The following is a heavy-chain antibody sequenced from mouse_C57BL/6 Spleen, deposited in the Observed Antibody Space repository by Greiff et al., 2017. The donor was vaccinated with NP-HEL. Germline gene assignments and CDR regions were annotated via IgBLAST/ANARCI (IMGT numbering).Heavy chain of an antibody. Sequence: VQLQQSGPGLVQPSQSLSITCTVSGFSLTSYGVHWVRQSPGKGLEWLGVIWSGGSTDYNAAFISRLSISKDNSKSQVFFKMNSLQADDTAIYYCARIYDGYYLYYFDYWGQGTTLTVSS. CDR3: ARIYDGYYLYYFDY. D-gene: IGHD2-3*01. J-gene: IGHJ2*01. V-gene: IGHV2-2*01. CDR1: GFSLTSYG. CDR2: IWSGGST.